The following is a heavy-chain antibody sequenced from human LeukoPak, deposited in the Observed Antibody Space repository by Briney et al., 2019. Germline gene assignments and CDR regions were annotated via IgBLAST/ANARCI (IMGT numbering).Heavy chain of an antibody. V-gene: IGHV3-11*05. J-gene: IGHJ4*02. CDR2: ISTDRMCT. D-gene: IGHD2-15*01. CDR1: GFSFRDYY. Sequence: PRVSLRLSCAASGFSFRDYYMSWIRQAPGKGLEWVSFISTDRMCTTSADPVKGRFTISRDNAKNSLYLQLNSLRAEDTAVYYCARESHGRGDQWGQGALVTV. CDR3: ARESHGRGDQ.